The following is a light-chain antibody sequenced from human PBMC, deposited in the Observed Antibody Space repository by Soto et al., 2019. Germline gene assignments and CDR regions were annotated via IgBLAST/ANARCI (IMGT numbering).Light chain of an antibody. Sequence: EIVLTQSPRTLSLSPGERATLSCRASQSVSNNYLAWYQQKPGQAPRLLIYGASNRATGIPDRFSGSGSGTDFTLTISRLEPEDFAVYYCQQYGISGTFGQGTKVDIK. J-gene: IGKJ1*01. V-gene: IGKV3-20*01. CDR2: GAS. CDR1: QSVSNNY. CDR3: QQYGISGT.